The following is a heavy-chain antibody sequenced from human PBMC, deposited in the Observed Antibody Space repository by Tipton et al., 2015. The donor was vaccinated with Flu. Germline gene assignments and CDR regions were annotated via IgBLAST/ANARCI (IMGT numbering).Heavy chain of an antibody. CDR2: IYYSGST. CDR3: ARGSVVVAATGGYYFDY. Sequence: TLSLTCTVSGGSISSYYWSWIRQPPGKGLKLIGYIYYSGSTNYNPSLKSRVTISVDTSKNQFSLKLSSVTAADTAVYYCARGSVVVAATGGYYFDYWGQGTLVTVSS. V-gene: IGHV4-59*01. J-gene: IGHJ4*02. CDR1: GGSISSYY. D-gene: IGHD2-15*01.